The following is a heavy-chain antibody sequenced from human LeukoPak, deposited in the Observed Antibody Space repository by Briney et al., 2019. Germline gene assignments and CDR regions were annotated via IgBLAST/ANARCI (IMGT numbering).Heavy chain of an antibody. D-gene: IGHD2-21*02. CDR2: INHSGRT. Sequence: KPSETLSLTCAVYGGSFSGYYWSWIRQPPGKGLEWIGEINHSGRTNYNPSLKSRVTISVDTSKNQFSLKLSSVTAADTAVYYCARDPLAYCGGDCLYYFDYWGQGTLVTVSS. CDR3: ARDPLAYCGGDCLYYFDY. V-gene: IGHV4-34*01. J-gene: IGHJ4*02. CDR1: GGSFSGYY.